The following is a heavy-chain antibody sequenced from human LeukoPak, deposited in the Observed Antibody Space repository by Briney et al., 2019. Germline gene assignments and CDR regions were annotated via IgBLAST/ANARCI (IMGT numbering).Heavy chain of an antibody. CDR1: GFTFSSYA. CDR2: IYAGGST. Sequence: PGGSLRLSCAASGFTFSSYAMSWVRQAPGKGLEWVSVIYAGGSTNYTDSVKGRFTISRDNSNNTVYLQMNSLRAEDTAVYYCARDFPRRNQWHTAGHFDYWGQGILVTVSS. CDR3: ARDFPRRNQWHTAGHFDY. J-gene: IGHJ4*02. V-gene: IGHV3-66*01. D-gene: IGHD6-19*01.